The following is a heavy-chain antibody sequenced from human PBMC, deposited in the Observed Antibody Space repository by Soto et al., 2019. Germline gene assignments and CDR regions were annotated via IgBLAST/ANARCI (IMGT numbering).Heavy chain of an antibody. V-gene: IGHV4-30-4*01. CDR3: ARDGDYYDRSGYSWRYFDY. CDR2: IYYSGST. D-gene: IGHD3-22*01. Sequence: QVQLQESGPGLVKPSQTLSLTCTVSGGSISSGDYYWSWIRQPPGKGLEWIGYIYYSGSTYYNPSLKSPVTISVDTSKNHFSLKLSSVTAADTAVYYCARDGDYYDRSGYSWRYFDYWGQGTLVTVSS. CDR1: GGSISSGDYY. J-gene: IGHJ4*02.